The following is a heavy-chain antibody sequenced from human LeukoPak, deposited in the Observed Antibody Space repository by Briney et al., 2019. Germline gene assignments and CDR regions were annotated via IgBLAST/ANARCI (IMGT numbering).Heavy chain of an antibody. J-gene: IGHJ1*01. CDR3: ARLAGAVAGTEYFQH. V-gene: IGHV4-34*01. D-gene: IGHD6-19*01. CDR1: GGSFSGYY. Sequence: SETLSLTCAVYGGSFSGYYWSWIRQPPGKGLEWIGEINHSGSTNYNPSLKSRVTISVDTSKNQFSLKLSSVTAADTAVYYCARLAGAVAGTEYFQHWGQGTLVTVSS. CDR2: INHSGST.